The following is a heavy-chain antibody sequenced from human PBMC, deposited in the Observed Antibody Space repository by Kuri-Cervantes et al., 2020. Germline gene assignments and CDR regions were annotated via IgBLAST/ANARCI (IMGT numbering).Heavy chain of an antibody. CDR1: GGSISSYY. CDR2: INHSGST. Sequence: SETLSLTCTVSGGSISSYYWSWIRQPPGKGLEWIGEINHSGSTDYNPSLKSRVTISVDTSKNQFSLKLSSVTAADTAVYYCARGYSSSWYGWDYGMDVWGQGTTVTVSS. V-gene: IGHV4-34*01. D-gene: IGHD6-13*01. J-gene: IGHJ6*02. CDR3: ARGYSSSWYGWDYGMDV.